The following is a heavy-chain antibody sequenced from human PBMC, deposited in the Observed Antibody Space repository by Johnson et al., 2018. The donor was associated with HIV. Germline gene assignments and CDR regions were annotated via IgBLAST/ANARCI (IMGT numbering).Heavy chain of an antibody. J-gene: IGHJ3*02. CDR2: TQQDGSGK. Sequence: QMLLVESGGGVVQPGRSLRLSCVASGFTFSSYGMHWVRQTPGKGLEWVAQTQQDGSGKLYVRSLRGRFPISRDNYKNTLYLQMNSLRAEDTAVYYCAKVDRRGGAFDIWGQGTMVTVSS. V-gene: IGHV3-33*06. CDR1: GFTFSSYG. D-gene: IGHD3-10*01. CDR3: AKVDRRGGAFDI.